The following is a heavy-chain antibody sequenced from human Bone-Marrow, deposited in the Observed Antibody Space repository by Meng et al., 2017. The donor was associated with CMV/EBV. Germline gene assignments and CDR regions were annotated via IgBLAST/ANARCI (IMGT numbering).Heavy chain of an antibody. CDR1: GGIFSNYG. V-gene: IGHV1-69*05. Sequence: KVSCKASGGIFSNYGFTWVRQAPGQGLEWMGGIIPVSGTTYYAQMFQGRVTITTDESTSTAYMELSSLRSEDTAVYYCARDDRYRWLQSYGMDVWGQGTTVTVSS. J-gene: IGHJ6*02. CDR3: ARDDRYRWLQSYGMDV. CDR2: IIPVSGTT. D-gene: IGHD5-24*01.